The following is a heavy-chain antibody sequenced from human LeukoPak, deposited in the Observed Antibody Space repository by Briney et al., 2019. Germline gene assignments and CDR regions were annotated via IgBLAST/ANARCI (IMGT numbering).Heavy chain of an antibody. CDR1: GGSFSGYY. CDR3: ARDGDFDF. Sequence: SETLSLTCAVYGGSFSGYYWSWIRQPPGKGLEWIGEINHTGGTNYNPSLKSRVTISVDTSKNQFSLKLSSVTAADTAVYYCARDGDFDFWGQGIQVTVSS. V-gene: IGHV4-34*01. D-gene: IGHD3-16*01. CDR2: INHTGGT. J-gene: IGHJ4*02.